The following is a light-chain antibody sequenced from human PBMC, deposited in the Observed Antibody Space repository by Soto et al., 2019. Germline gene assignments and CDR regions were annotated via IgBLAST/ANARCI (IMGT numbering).Light chain of an antibody. J-gene: IGKJ5*01. Sequence: DIQMTQSPSSLSASVGDRVTITCRASQIISTYLNWYQQRAGLAPRLLIYAASSLQSGVPPRFSGSGSGTDFTLTISSLQPEDFALYYCQQYGSSAPITFGQGTRLEIK. CDR3: QQYGSSAPIT. CDR1: QIISTY. V-gene: IGKV1-39*01. CDR2: AAS.